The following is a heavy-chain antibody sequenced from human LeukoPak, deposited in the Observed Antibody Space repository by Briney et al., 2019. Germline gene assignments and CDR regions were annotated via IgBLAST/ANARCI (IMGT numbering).Heavy chain of an antibody. CDR3: ARTNRGYCGGDCYDFDY. CDR1: GYTFTGYY. J-gene: IGHJ4*02. CDR2: INPNSGGT. V-gene: IGHV1-2*02. D-gene: IGHD2-21*01. Sequence: ASVKVSCKASGYTFTGYYMHWVRQAPGQGLEWMGWINPNSGGTNYAQKFQGRVTMTRDTSISTVYMELSRLRSDDTAVYYCARTNRGYCGGDCYDFDYWGQGTLVTVSS.